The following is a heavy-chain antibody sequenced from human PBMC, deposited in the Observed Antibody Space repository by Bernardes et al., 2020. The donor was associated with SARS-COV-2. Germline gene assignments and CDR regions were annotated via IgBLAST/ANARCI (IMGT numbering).Heavy chain of an antibody. D-gene: IGHD4-17*01. CDR2: LYYSGST. J-gene: IGHJ5*02. CDR1: GGSISSSY. Sequence: SETLSLTCTVSGGSISSSYWSWIRQPPVPGLAWIGYLYYSGSTNYNPSLKSRVTISVDTSKNQFSLKLSSVTAADTAVYYCARDSLVDYYYYGMDVWGPNWFDPWGQGTLVTV. CDR3: ARDSLVDYYYYGMDVWGPNWFDP. V-gene: IGHV4-59*01.